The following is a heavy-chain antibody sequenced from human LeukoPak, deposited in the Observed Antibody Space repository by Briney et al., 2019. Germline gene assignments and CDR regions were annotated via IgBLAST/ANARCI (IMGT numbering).Heavy chain of an antibody. J-gene: IGHJ4*02. CDR2: ISGSGGST. D-gene: IGHD3-10*01. V-gene: IGHV3-23*01. CDR1: GFTFSSYA. CDR3: AKAMWVLLWFGEFPGLTDY. Sequence: GGSLRLSCAASGFTFSSYAMSWVRQAPGKGLEWVSAISGSGGSTYYADSVKGRFTISRDNSKNTLYLQMNSLRAEDTAVYYCAKAMWVLLWFGEFPGLTDYWGQGTLVTVSS.